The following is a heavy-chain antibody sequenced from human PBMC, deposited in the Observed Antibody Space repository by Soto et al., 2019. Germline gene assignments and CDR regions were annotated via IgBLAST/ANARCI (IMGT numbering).Heavy chain of an antibody. V-gene: IGHV3-23*01. J-gene: IGHJ5*02. D-gene: IGHD2-15*01. Sequence: QLLESGGGLAQPGESPTLSCAASGFMFSGYAMSWVRQAPGKGLEWVSAVSNSGTSTSYADSVKGRFTISRDNSKNTLHLQMSGLGAEDTALYYCVKDLAASGWFDPWGQGTLVIVSS. CDR1: GFMFSGYA. CDR3: VKDLAASGWFDP. CDR2: VSNSGTST.